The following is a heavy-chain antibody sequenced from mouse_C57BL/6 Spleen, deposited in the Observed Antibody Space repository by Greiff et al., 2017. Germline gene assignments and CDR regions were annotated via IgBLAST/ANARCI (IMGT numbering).Heavy chain of an antibody. CDR1: GYTFTSYW. J-gene: IGHJ3*01. D-gene: IGHD2-3*01. V-gene: IGHV1-69*01. CDR3: ARRGGYSPFAY. CDR2: IDPSDSYT. Sequence: VQLQQPGAELVMPGASVKLSCKASGYTFTSYWMHWVKQRPGQGLEWIGEIDPSDSYTNYNQKFKGKSTLTVDKSSSTAYMQLSSLTSEDSAVYYCARRGGYSPFAYWGQGTLVTVSA.